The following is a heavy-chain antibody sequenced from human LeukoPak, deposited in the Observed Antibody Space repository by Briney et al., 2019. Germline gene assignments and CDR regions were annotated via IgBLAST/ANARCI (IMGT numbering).Heavy chain of an antibody. CDR3: TRGSYGDYGY. CDR1: GFTFSSYW. Sequence: PGESLRLSCAASGFTFSSYWMHWVRQAPGKGLVWVSRVNPQGTATTYADSVKGRFTISRDNAKNSLYLQMSSLRAEDTAVYYCTRGSYGDYGYWGQGALVTVSS. CDR2: VNPQGTAT. D-gene: IGHD4-17*01. J-gene: IGHJ4*02. V-gene: IGHV3-74*03.